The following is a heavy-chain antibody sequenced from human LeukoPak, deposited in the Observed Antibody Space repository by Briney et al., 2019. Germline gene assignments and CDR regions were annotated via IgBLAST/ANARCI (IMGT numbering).Heavy chain of an antibody. Sequence: ASVKVSCKASGGTFSSYAISWVRQAPGQGLEWMGGIIPIFGTANYAQKFQGRVTITADKSTSTAYMELSSLRSEDTAVYYCARDQGGDSLKGEEVGYFDYWGQGTLVTVSS. D-gene: IGHD3-16*01. CDR1: GGTFSSYA. CDR2: IIPIFGTA. V-gene: IGHV1-69*06. J-gene: IGHJ4*02. CDR3: ARDQGGDSLKGEEVGYFDY.